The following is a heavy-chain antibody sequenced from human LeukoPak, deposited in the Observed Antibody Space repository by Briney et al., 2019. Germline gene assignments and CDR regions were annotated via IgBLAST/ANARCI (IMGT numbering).Heavy chain of an antibody. J-gene: IGHJ6*03. D-gene: IGHD6-19*01. CDR3: ARGSLVGSSGWYYYYYMDV. CDR2: ISGSGGRT. Sequence: GGSLRLSCAASGFTYSTYGMSWVRQAPGKGLEWVSAISGSGGRTYYADSVKGRFTISRDNAKNSLYLQMNSLRAEDTAVYYCARGSLVGSSGWYYYYYMDVWGKGTTVTVSS. V-gene: IGHV3-23*01. CDR1: GFTYSTYG.